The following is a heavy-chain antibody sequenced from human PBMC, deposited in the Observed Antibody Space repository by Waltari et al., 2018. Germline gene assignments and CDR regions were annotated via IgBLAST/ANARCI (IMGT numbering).Heavy chain of an antibody. D-gene: IGHD3-3*01. V-gene: IGHV4-39*01. CDR3: ARHNYDFWSGYYTLGWFDP. CDR1: GGSLSSSSYY. Sequence: QLQLQESGPGLVKPSETLSLTCTVSGGSLSSSSYYWGWIRQPPGKGLEWIGGIYYSGSTYYNPSLKSRVTISVDTSKNQFSLKLSSVTAADTAVYYCARHNYDFWSGYYTLGWFDPWGQGTLVTVSS. CDR2: IYYSGST. J-gene: IGHJ5*02.